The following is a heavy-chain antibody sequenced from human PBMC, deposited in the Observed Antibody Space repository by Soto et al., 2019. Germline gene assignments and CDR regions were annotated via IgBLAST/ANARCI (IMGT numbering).Heavy chain of an antibody. CDR1: GGTFSSYA. J-gene: IGHJ6*02. Sequence: QVQLVQSGAEVKKPGSSVKVSCKASGGTFSSYAISWVRQAPGQGLEWMGGIIPIPGTANYAQKFQGRVTITADESTSTVYMEMTRRRSEDTAVYYCARSQGSSTSLEIYYYYYYGMDVWGQGTTVTVSS. V-gene: IGHV1-69*01. CDR2: IIPIPGTA. D-gene: IGHD2-2*01. CDR3: ARSQGSSTSLEIYYYYYYGMDV.